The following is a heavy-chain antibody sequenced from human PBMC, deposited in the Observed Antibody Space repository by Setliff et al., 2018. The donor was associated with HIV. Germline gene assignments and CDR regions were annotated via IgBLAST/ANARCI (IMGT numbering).Heavy chain of an antibody. Sequence: GASVKVSCKASGHTFTNVDIHWLRRATGQGLEWMGWMNPNTGVSGYALKFQDRVTMTRDTSISTAYVELSSLTSEDTAVYYCARGKGVGGVVITGGLDVWGKGTTVTVSS. CDR1: GHTFTNVD. V-gene: IGHV1-8*01. CDR2: MNPNTGVS. D-gene: IGHD3-10*01. CDR3: ARGKGVGGVVITGGLDV. J-gene: IGHJ6*04.